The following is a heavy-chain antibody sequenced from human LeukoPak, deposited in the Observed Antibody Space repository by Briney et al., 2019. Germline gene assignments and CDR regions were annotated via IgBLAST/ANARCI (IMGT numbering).Heavy chain of an antibody. J-gene: IGHJ4*02. Sequence: GGSLRLSCAASGFTFSSFAMSWVRQAPGKVLDWVSSISGSGAGTYYADSVKGRFTISRDNSKNTLYLQMNSLRAEDTAVYYCAKSIAVAFYSWGQGTLVTVSS. V-gene: IGHV3-23*01. CDR2: ISGSGAGT. CDR3: AKSIAVAFYS. CDR1: GFTFSSFA. D-gene: IGHD6-19*01.